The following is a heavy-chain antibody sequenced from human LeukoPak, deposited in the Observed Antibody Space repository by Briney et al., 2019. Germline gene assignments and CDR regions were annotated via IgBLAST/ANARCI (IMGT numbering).Heavy chain of an antibody. CDR1: GGSISSSNW. CDR3: ARGRWDYDSSGYFHNWFDP. J-gene: IGHJ5*02. Sequence: SGTLSLTCAVSGGSISSSNWWSWVRQPPGKGLEWIGEIYHSGSTNYNPSPKSRVTISVDKSKNQLSLKLSSVTAADTAVYYCARGRWDYDSSGYFHNWFDPWGQGTLVTVSS. V-gene: IGHV4-4*02. CDR2: IYHSGST. D-gene: IGHD3-22*01.